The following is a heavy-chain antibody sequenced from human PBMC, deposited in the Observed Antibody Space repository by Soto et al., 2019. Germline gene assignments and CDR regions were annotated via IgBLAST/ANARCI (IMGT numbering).Heavy chain of an antibody. CDR2: ISGRGSTI. CDR1: GFTFSKNY. Sequence: QVQLVESGGALVKPGGSLTLSCAASGFTFSKNYMTWVRQGPGKGLEWVSSISGRGSTIYYAASVKGRFTVSRDNANNSLHRQMNTLRAEYTALYFCARQTGGRHDSLYVWGLGTMGTVSS. V-gene: IGHV3-11*01. CDR3: ARQTGGRHDSLYV. D-gene: IGHD2-21*02. J-gene: IGHJ3*01.